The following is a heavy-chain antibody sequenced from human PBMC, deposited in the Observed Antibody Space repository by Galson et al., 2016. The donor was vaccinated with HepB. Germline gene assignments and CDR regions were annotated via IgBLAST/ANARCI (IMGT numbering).Heavy chain of an antibody. CDR2: ISSSGSAI. D-gene: IGHD2-21*01. Sequence: SLRLSCAASGFSIESYSMNWVRQAPGKGLEWLSYISSSGSAIHYAASVKGRFTISRDNSKNTLFLQMNSLRVEDTAVYFCAKDQDNCYTHRFCYGMDVWGQGTTVTVSS. V-gene: IGHV3-48*01. CDR1: GFSIESYS. J-gene: IGHJ6*02. CDR3: AKDQDNCYTHRFCYGMDV.